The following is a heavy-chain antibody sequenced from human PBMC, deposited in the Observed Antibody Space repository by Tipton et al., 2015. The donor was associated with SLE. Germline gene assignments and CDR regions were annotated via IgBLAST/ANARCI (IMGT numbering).Heavy chain of an antibody. J-gene: IGHJ4*02. CDR1: GGSISSDY. CDR2: IYYSGST. CDR3: ARGGERYYFDY. Sequence: TLSLTCTVSGGSISSDYWSWIRQPPGKGLEWIGYIYYSGSTNYNPSLKSRVTISVDTSKNQFSLKLSSVTAADTAVYYCARGGERYYFDYWGQGTLVTVSS. V-gene: IGHV4-59*01. D-gene: IGHD2-21*01.